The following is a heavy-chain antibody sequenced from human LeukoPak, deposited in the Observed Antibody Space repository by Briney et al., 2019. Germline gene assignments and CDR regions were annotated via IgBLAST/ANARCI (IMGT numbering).Heavy chain of an antibody. CDR2: INPNSGGT. Sequence: GASVKVSCTASGYTFTGYYMHWVRQAPGQGLEWMGRINPNSGGTNYAQKFQGRVTMTRDTSISTAYMELSRLRSDDTAVYYCARAGVTMVRGVTIAYYYYGMDVWGQGTTVTVSS. CDR1: GYTFTGYY. V-gene: IGHV1-2*06. D-gene: IGHD3-10*01. J-gene: IGHJ6*02. CDR3: ARAGVTMVRGVTIAYYYYGMDV.